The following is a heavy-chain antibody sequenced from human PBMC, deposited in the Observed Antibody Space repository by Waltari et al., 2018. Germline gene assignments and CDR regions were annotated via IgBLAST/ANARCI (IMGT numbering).Heavy chain of an antibody. J-gene: IGHJ6*02. CDR1: GFTVSSNY. CDR3: ASEAVAGSYYYYGMDV. CDR2: IYSGGST. D-gene: IGHD6-19*01. V-gene: IGHV3-53*01. Sequence: EVQLVESGGGLIQPGGSLRLSCAASGFTVSSNYMSWVRQAPGKGLEWVSVIYSGGSTYYADSVKGRFTISRDNSKNTLYLQMNSLRAEDTAVYYCASEAVAGSYYYYGMDVWGQGTTVTVSS.